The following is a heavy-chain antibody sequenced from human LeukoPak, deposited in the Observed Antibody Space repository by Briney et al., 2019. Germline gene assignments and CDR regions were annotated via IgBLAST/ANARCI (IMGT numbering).Heavy chain of an antibody. Sequence: GGSLRLSCAASGFTFSSYSMNWVRQAPGKGLEWVSSISSSSSYIYYADSVKGRFTISRDNAKNSLYLQMNSLRAEDTAVYYCARDKADTIFGVVIGPDYYYGMDVGGQGITVTVSS. CDR1: GFTFSSYS. V-gene: IGHV3-21*01. J-gene: IGHJ6*02. D-gene: IGHD3-3*01. CDR2: ISSSSSYI. CDR3: ARDKADTIFGVVIGPDYYYGMDV.